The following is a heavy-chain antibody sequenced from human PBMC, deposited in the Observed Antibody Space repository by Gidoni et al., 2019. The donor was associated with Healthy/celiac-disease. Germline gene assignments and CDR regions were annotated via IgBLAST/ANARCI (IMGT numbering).Heavy chain of an antibody. CDR2: IYSGGST. CDR1: GFTVSSNY. J-gene: IGHJ6*02. CDR3: ARDYYDSSGRPGYYYYGMDV. Sequence: EVQLVESGGGLVQPGGSLRLSCAASGFTVSSNYMSWVRQAPGKGLEWVSVIYSGGSTYYADSVKGRFTISRDNSKNTLYLQMNSLRAEDTAVYYCARDYYDSSGRPGYYYYGMDVWGQGTTVTVSS. V-gene: IGHV3-66*02. D-gene: IGHD3-22*01.